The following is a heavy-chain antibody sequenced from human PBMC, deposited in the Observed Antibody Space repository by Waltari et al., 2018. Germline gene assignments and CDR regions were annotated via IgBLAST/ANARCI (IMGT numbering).Heavy chain of an antibody. V-gene: IGHV3-7*01. CDR1: GSTFSTFW. D-gene: IGHD6-19*01. Sequence: EVQLMESGGGLVQPGGSLRLSWAASGSTFSTFWMTWVRQDPGKGLEWVANIRRDGSQTHYLDSVKGRFTISRDNAKNSLYLQMNSLGADDTAVYYCARDDSPGDSSAWYDLFDFWG. J-gene: IGHJ4*01. CDR2: IRRDGSQT. CDR3: ARDDSPGDSSAWYDLFDF.